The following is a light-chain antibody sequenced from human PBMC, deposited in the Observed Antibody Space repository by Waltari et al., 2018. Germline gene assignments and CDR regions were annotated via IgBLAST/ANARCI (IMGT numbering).Light chain of an antibody. J-gene: IGLJ3*02. V-gene: IGLV2-23*02. CDR2: DVN. CDR3: CSYAGSTNIL. CDR1: SSDVGGYDY. Sequence: QSALTQPASASGPPGQSITNSCTGPSSDVGGYDYVPWYQQYPGNAPKLLIYDVNKRPSGVSDRFAGSKSGNAASLTISGLLSEDEADYRCCSYAGSTNILFGGGTKVTVL.